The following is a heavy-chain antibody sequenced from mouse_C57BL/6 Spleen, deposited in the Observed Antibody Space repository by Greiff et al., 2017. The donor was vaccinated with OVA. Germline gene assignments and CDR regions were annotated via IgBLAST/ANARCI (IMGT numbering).Heavy chain of an antibody. CDR3: AREGVYYDPYYAMDY. CDR2: IHPNRGST. D-gene: IGHD2-4*01. Sequence: VQLQQPGAELVKPGASVKLSCKASGYTFTSYWMHWVKQRPGQGLEWIGMIHPNRGSTNYNEKFKSKATLTVDKSSSTAYMQLSSLTSEDSAVYYWAREGVYYDPYYAMDYWGKGTSVTVSS. V-gene: IGHV1-64*01. J-gene: IGHJ4*01. CDR1: GYTFTSYW.